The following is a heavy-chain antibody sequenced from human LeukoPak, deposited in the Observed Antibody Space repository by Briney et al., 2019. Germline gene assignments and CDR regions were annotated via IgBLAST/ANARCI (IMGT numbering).Heavy chain of an antibody. D-gene: IGHD3-22*01. CDR1: GFTFSSYG. CDR3: AASAYYVAAADAY. Sequence: GGSLRLSCAASGFTFSSYGMHWVRQAPGKGLEWVAVIWYDGSNKYYADSVKGRFTISRDNSKNTLYLQMNSLRAEDTAVYYCAASAYYVAAADAYWGQGTLVTVSS. V-gene: IGHV3-33*01. CDR2: IWYDGSNK. J-gene: IGHJ4*02.